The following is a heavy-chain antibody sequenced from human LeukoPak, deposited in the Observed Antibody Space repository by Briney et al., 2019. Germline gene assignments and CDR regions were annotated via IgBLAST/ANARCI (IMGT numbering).Heavy chain of an antibody. D-gene: IGHD6-19*01. V-gene: IGHV3-23*01. CDR2: ISGSGSNT. CDR1: GFTFSSYA. J-gene: IGHJ4*02. CDR3: AKDAIPSDWYDLDY. Sequence: GGSLRLSCAASGFTFSSYAMSWVRQAPGKGLEWVSTISGSGSNTYYADSVKGRFTISRDNSKNTLSLQMNSLRAEDTGVYYCAKDAIPSDWYDLDYWGQGTLVTVSS.